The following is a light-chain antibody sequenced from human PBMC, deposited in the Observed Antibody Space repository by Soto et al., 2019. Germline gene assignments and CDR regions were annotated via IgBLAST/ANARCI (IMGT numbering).Light chain of an antibody. CDR1: QGISTY. J-gene: IGKJ1*01. CDR2: GAS. V-gene: IGKV1-9*01. Sequence: DIQLTQSPSFLSASVAVTVTITCRASQGISTYLAWYQQKPGKAPKNLIYGASTLQSGVPSRFSGSGSGTEFTLTISSLQPEDFATYYCQGHSTNPRTFGQGTKVDIK. CDR3: QGHSTNPRT.